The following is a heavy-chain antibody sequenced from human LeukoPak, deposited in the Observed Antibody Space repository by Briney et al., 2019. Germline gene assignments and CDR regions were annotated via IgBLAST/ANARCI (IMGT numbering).Heavy chain of an antibody. J-gene: IGHJ6*03. Sequence: PSETLSLTCTVSGGSISSSSYYWGRIRQPPGKGLEWIGRIYYSGSTYYNPSLKSRVTISVDTSKNQFSLKLSSVTAADAAVYYCARQQLVTDYYYYYMDVWGKGTTVTVSS. D-gene: IGHD6-6*01. V-gene: IGHV4-39*01. CDR1: GGSISSSSYY. CDR3: ARQQLVTDYYYYYMDV. CDR2: IYYSGST.